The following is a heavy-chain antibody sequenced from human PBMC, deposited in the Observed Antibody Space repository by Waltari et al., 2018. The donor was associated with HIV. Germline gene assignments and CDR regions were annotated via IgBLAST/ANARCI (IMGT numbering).Heavy chain of an antibody. CDR2: ISHDGSNT. D-gene: IGHD2-2*01. Sequence: QGQMVESGGGVVQRGWSLSLSCADYGFTSSSTSLYCVREAPGKGLEWVALISHDGSNTYYAASVKGRFVISRDNSKNTLDLQMNSLTIEDTAVYYCARDLISGIMPRSYYYGLDVWGQGTTVTVSS. J-gene: IGHJ6*02. CDR1: GFTSSSTS. CDR3: ARDLISGIMPRSYYYGLDV. V-gene: IGHV3-30*09.